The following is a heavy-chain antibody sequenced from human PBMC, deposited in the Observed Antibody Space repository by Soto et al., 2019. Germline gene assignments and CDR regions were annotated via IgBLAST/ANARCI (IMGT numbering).Heavy chain of an antibody. V-gene: IGHV3-30-3*01. CDR3: ARAGVEIVATLKGMDV. CDR1: GFTFSSYA. D-gene: IGHD5-12*01. CDR2: ISYDGSNK. J-gene: IGHJ6*02. Sequence: QVQLVESGGGVVQPGRSLRLSCAASGFTFSSYAMHWVRQAPGKGLEWVAVISYDGSNKYYADSVKGRFTISRDNSKNKLYLQMNSLRAEDTAVYYCARAGVEIVATLKGMDVWGQGTTVTVSS.